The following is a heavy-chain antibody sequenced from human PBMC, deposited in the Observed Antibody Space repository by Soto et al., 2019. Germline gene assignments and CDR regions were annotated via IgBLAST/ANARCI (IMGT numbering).Heavy chain of an antibody. D-gene: IGHD2-15*01. CDR1: GGSISSGGYY. CDR2: IYYSGST. J-gene: IGHJ4*02. Sequence: SETLSLSCTVSGGSISSGGYYWSWIRQHPGKGLEWIGYIYYSGSTYYNPSLKSRVTISVDTSKNQFSLKLSSVTAADTAVYYCARPNCSGGSCYFYYWGQGTLVTVSS. CDR3: ARPNCSGGSCYFYY. V-gene: IGHV4-31*03.